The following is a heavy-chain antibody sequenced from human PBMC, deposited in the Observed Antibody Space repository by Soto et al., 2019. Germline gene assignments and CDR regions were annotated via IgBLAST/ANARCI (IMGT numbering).Heavy chain of an antibody. CDR2: ISGSGGST. V-gene: IGHV3-23*01. J-gene: IGHJ5*02. Sequence: GGSLRLSCAASGFTFSSYAMSWVRQAPGKGLEWVSAISGSGGSTYYADSVKGRFTISRDNSKNTLYLQMNSLRAEDTAVYYCAKDGAPTVVTQFGWFDPWGQGTLVTVSS. D-gene: IGHD4-17*01. CDR3: AKDGAPTVVTQFGWFDP. CDR1: GFTFSSYA.